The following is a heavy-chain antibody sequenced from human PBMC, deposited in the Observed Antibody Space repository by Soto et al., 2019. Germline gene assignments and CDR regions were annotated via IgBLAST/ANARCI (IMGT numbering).Heavy chain of an antibody. D-gene: IGHD6-13*01. Sequence: QVQLVQSGAEVKKPGSSVKVSCKASGGTFSSYTISWVRQAPGQGLEWMGRIIPILGIANYAQKFQGRVTITADKSTSTAYIELSSLRSEDTAVYYCARAVGQQLLDYWGQGTLVTVSS. CDR2: IIPILGIA. J-gene: IGHJ4*02. V-gene: IGHV1-69*02. CDR1: GGTFSSYT. CDR3: ARAVGQQLLDY.